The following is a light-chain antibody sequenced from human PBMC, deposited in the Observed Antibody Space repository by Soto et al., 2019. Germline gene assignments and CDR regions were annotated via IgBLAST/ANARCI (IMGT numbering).Light chain of an antibody. CDR1: SSDIGAGYD. CDR3: QSYDASLSGYV. J-gene: IGLJ1*01. CDR2: ANS. Sequence: QSVLTQPPSVSGAPGQRVTISCTGSSSDIGAGYDVHWYQQLPGTAPKVLIYANSNRQSGVPDRISGSKSGTSASLAITGLLAEDEADYYCQSYDASLSGYVFGTGTKLTVL. V-gene: IGLV1-40*01.